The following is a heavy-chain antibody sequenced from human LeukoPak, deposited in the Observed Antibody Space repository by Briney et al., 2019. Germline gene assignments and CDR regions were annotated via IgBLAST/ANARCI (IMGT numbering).Heavy chain of an antibody. J-gene: IGHJ4*02. CDR2: IRKKGDNYPT. V-gene: IGHV3-72*01. D-gene: IGHD1-1*01. CDR3: ARVRYRNWVVDY. Sequence: PGGSLRLSCAASGFSFRDHSMDWVRQAPGKGLEWVGRIRKKGDNYPTEYAASVQGRFTISKDDSNNSLYLQMDSRKAEDTAVYYCARVRYRNWVVDYWGQGILVTVSS. CDR1: GFSFRDHS.